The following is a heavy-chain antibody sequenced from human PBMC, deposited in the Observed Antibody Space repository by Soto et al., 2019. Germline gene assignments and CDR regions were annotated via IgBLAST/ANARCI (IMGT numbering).Heavy chain of an antibody. Sequence: QITLKESGPTLVKPTQTLTLTCNFAGFSFSTGGVGVGWIRQPPGKALEWLALIYWDDDKYYSPSLNSRLTITKDTSKNQVVLTMTNMDPVDKATYYCAHHPYSGRCFGSFAYWGQGTLVPVSS. J-gene: IGHJ4*02. D-gene: IGHD6-13*01. CDR3: AHHPYSGRCFGSFAY. V-gene: IGHV2-5*02. CDR2: IYWDDDK. CDR1: GFSFSTGGVG.